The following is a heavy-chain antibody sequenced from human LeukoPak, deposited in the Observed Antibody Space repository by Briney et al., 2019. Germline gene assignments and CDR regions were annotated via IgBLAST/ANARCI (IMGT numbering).Heavy chain of an antibody. CDR2: ISGSGGST. CDR3: AKGVYGSGTYYMREFDY. Sequence: LPGGSLRLSCAASGFTFSSYAMSWVRQAPGKGLEWVSGISGSGGSTYYADSVKGRFTISRDNSKNTLYLQMNSLRVEDTAVYYCAKGVYGSGTYYMREFDYWGQGTLVTVSS. V-gene: IGHV3-23*01. CDR1: GFTFSSYA. J-gene: IGHJ4*02. D-gene: IGHD3-10*01.